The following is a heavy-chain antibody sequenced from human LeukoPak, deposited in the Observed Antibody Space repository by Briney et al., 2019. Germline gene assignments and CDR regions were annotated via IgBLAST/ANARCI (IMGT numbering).Heavy chain of an antibody. CDR3: ARRTNYYDSSGYHFDY. Sequence: ASVKVSCKASGYTFTGYYMHWVRQAPGQGLEWMGWINPNSGGTNHAQKFQGRVTMTRDTSISTAYMELSRLRSDDTAVYYCARRTNYYDSSGYHFDYWGQGTLVTVSS. J-gene: IGHJ4*02. CDR1: GYTFTGYY. V-gene: IGHV1-2*02. D-gene: IGHD3-22*01. CDR2: INPNSGGT.